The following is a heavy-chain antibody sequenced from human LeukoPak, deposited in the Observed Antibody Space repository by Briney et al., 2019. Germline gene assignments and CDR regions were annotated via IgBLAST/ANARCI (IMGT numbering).Heavy chain of an antibody. CDR1: GFSFTSYW. Sequence: GESLKISCKASGFSFTSYWIGWVRQMPGKGLEWMGIIDPSDSDIRYTPSFQGQVTISADKSLSTAYLQWNSLKASDTAIYYCARQTAMGRSGDYWGQGTLVTVSS. V-gene: IGHV5-51*01. CDR3: ARQTAMGRSGDY. CDR2: IDPSDSDI. D-gene: IGHD7-27*01. J-gene: IGHJ4*02.